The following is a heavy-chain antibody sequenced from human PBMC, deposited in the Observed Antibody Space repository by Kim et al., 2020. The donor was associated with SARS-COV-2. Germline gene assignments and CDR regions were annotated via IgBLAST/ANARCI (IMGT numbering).Heavy chain of an antibody. CDR3: AREEGQQQLVRGVDY. D-gene: IGHD6-13*01. Sequence: DAAKGRFTISRDNAKNYLYLQMNSLGAEDTAVYYCAREEGQQQLVRGVDYWGQGTLVTVSS. J-gene: IGHJ4*02. V-gene: IGHV3-7*03.